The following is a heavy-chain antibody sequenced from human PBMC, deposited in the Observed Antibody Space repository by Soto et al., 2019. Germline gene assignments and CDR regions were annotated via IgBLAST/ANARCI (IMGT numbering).Heavy chain of an antibody. CDR1: GFTFSSYA. CDR3: VKGDKAMATAGYYYYGMDV. D-gene: IGHD5-18*01. CDR2: ISSNGGST. V-gene: IGHV3-64D*06. J-gene: IGHJ6*02. Sequence: GGSLRLSCSASGFTFSSYAMHWVRQAPGKGLEYVSAISSNGGSTYYADSVKGRFTISRDNSKNTLYLQMSSLRAEDTAVYYCVKGDKAMATAGYYYYGMDVWGQGTTVTVYS.